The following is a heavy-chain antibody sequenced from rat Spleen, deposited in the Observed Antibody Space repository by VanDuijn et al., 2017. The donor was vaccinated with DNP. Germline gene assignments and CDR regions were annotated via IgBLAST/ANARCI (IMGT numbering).Heavy chain of an antibody. Sequence: EVHLQESGPGLVKPSQSLSLTCSVTGYSITSTYWGWFRNFPGNKMEWIGHIDYSGSTRYNPSLKSRISITRDTSTNQFFLHLNSVTTEDTATYYCASGPNGYNYFDYWGQGVMVTVSS. CDR2: IDYSGST. J-gene: IGHJ2*01. CDR3: ASGPNGYNYFDY. D-gene: IGHD1-4*01. V-gene: IGHV3-1*01. CDR1: GYSITSTY.